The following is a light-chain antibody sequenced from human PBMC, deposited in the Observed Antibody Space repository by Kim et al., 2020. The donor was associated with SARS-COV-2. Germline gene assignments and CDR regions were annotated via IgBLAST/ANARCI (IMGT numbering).Light chain of an antibody. CDR1: QSVSNNF. Sequence: IVLTQSPGTLSLSPGERATISCRASQSVSNNFLAWYQQKPGQAPRLFIYGASSRATGIPERFSGSGSGTDFTLTISRLEPEDSAVYYCQQYGSSPPMYTFGQGTKLEI. CDR2: GAS. V-gene: IGKV3-20*01. CDR3: QQYGSSPPMYT. J-gene: IGKJ2*01.